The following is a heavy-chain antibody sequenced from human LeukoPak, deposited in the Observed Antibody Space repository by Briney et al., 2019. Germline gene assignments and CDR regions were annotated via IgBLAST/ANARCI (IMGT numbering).Heavy chain of an antibody. J-gene: IGHJ3*02. Sequence: PGRSLRLSCAASGFTFENFAMHWVRQVPGKGLEWVSSIFSNSDTMGYVGSVKGRFTISRDNAKNSLYLQMENLRPEDTALYYCAKGGSGWGDAFDTWGQGTLVTVSS. V-gene: IGHV3-9*01. CDR2: IFSNSDTM. CDR1: GFTFENFA. CDR3: AKGGSGWGDAFDT. D-gene: IGHD3-10*01.